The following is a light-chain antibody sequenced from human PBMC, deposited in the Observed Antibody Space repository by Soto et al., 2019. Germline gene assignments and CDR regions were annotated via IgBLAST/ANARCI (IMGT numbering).Light chain of an antibody. CDR1: NIGSES. J-gene: IGLJ3*02. CDR3: QVWDSSSAHPDWV. CDR2: YDS. Sequence: SYELTQAPSVSVAPGKTATITCGGNNIGSESVHWYQQKPGQAPVLVIYYDSDRPSGIPERFSGSNSGNTATLTISRVEAGDEADYYCQVWDSSSAHPDWVFGGGTKLTVL. V-gene: IGLV3-21*04.